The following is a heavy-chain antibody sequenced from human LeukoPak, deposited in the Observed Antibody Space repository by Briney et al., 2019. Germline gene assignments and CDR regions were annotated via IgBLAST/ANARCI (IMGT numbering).Heavy chain of an antibody. CDR2: NSGSGGST. CDR3: AKDDAWLQYND. D-gene: IGHD5-24*01. V-gene: IGHV3-23*01. J-gene: IGHJ4*02. Sequence: GGSLRLSCAASGFTFNSYAMSWVRQAPGKGLEWVSDNSGSGGSTYYAGSVKGRFTISRDNSKNTLYLQMNSLRDEDTAVYYCAKDDAWLQYNDWGQGTLVTVSS. CDR1: GFTFNSYA.